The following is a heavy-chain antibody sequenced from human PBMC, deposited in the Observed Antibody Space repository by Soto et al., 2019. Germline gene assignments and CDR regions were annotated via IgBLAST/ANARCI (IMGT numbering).Heavy chain of an antibody. J-gene: IGHJ5*02. CDR2: IYYSGST. D-gene: IGHD6-25*01. V-gene: IGHV4-59*01. CDR3: ARDRTGWWFDP. Sequence: SETLSLTCTVSGGSISSYYWSWIRQPPGKGLEWIGYIYYSGSTNYNPSLKSRVTISVDTSKNQFSLKLSSVTAADTAVYYCARDRTGWWFDPWGQGTLVTVSS. CDR1: GGSISSYY.